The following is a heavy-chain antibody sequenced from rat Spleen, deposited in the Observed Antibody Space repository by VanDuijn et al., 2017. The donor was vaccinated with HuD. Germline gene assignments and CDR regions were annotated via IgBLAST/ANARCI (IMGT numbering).Heavy chain of an antibody. CDR2: ISYDGGST. D-gene: IGHD5-1*01. CDR3: TSRWDGFVY. J-gene: IGHJ3*01. V-gene: IGHV5-7*01. CDR1: GFTFSDYN. Sequence: EVQLVESGGGLVQPGKSLKLSCAASGFTFSDYNMAWVRQAPKKGLEWVAAISYDGGSTYYRDSVKGRYTISRDNAKSTLYLQMDSLRSEDTATYYCTSRWDGFVYWGQGTLVTVSS.